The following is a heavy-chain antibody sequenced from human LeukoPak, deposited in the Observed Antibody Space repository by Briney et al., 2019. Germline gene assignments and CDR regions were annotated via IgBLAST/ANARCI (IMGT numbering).Heavy chain of an antibody. Sequence: GESLKISCKGSGYSFTSYWIGWVRQMPGKGLEWMGIIYPGDSDTRYSPSFQGQVTISADKSISTAYLQWSSPKASDTAMYYCARPSYSSGWSTSNTDAFDIWGQGTMVTVSS. CDR1: GYSFTSYW. V-gene: IGHV5-51*01. CDR3: ARPSYSSGWSTSNTDAFDI. J-gene: IGHJ3*02. CDR2: IYPGDSDT. D-gene: IGHD6-19*01.